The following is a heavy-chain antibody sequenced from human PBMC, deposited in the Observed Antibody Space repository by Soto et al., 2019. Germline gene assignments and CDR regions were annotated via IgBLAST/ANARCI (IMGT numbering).Heavy chain of an antibody. CDR3: AISYYYDSSGYSYYFDY. V-gene: IGHV1-18*01. CDR2: ISAYNGNT. J-gene: IGHJ4*02. D-gene: IGHD3-22*01. Sequence: ASVKVSCKASGYTFTSYGISWVRQAPGQGLEWMGWISAYNGNTNYAQKLQGRVTMTTDTSTSTAYMELRSLRSDDTAVYYCAISYYYDSSGYSYYFDYWGQGPLVTVSS. CDR1: GYTFTSYG.